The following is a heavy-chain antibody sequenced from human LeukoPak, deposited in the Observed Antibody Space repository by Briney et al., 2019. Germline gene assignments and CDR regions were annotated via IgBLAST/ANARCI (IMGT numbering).Heavy chain of an antibody. CDR3: ARVGSTWYEDY. CDR2: ISTSGSYI. Sequence: GGSLRLSCAASGFTFSRYSMNWVRQAPGKGLEWVSSISTSGSYINYADSVKGRFIISRDNVKNSLYLQMNSLRAEDTAVHYCARVGSTWYEDYWGQGTLVTVSS. CDR1: GFTFSRYS. D-gene: IGHD6-13*01. J-gene: IGHJ4*02. V-gene: IGHV3-21*01.